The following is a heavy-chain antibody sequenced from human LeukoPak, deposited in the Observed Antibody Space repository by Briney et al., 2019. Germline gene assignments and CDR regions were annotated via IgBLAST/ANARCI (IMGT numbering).Heavy chain of an antibody. Sequence: GGSLRLSCAASGFTFSNYWMSWVRQAPGKGLEWVANINKDGSERNYVDSVKGRFTISRDNAKNSLYLQMNSLRAEDTAVYYCARDDDWNYEDYWGQGTLVTVSS. CDR3: ARDDDWNYEDY. J-gene: IGHJ4*02. CDR1: GFTFSNYW. V-gene: IGHV3-7*01. CDR2: INKDGSER. D-gene: IGHD1-7*01.